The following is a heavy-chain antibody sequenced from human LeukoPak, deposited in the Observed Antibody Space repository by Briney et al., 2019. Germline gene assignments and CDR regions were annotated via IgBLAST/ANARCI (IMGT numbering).Heavy chain of an antibody. Sequence: SVKVSRKASGGTFSSYAISWVRQAPGQGLEWMGGIIPIFGTANYAQKFQGRVTITADESTSTAYMELSSLRSEDTAVYYCARCGGGSCSNYYFDYWGQGTLVTVSS. D-gene: IGHD2-15*01. J-gene: IGHJ4*02. CDR1: GGTFSSYA. V-gene: IGHV1-69*13. CDR2: IIPIFGTA. CDR3: ARCGGGSCSNYYFDY.